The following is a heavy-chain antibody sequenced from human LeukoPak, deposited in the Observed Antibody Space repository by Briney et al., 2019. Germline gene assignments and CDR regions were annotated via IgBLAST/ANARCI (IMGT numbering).Heavy chain of an antibody. J-gene: IGHJ6*02. D-gene: IGHD4-17*01. V-gene: IGHV4-59*08. CDR1: GGSIRSYY. CDR2: IYYSGST. CDR3: ARHGYGASSYYYYGMDV. Sequence: SETLSLTCTVSGGSIRSYYWSWIRQPPGKGLEWIGYIYYSGSTNYNPSLKSRVTILVDTSKNQFSLKLSSVTAADTAVYYCARHGYGASSYYYYGMDVWGQGTTVTVSS.